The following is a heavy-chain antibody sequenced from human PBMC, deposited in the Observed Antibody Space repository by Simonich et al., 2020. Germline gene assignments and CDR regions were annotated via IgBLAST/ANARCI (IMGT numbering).Heavy chain of an antibody. J-gene: IGHJ4*02. D-gene: IGHD2-8*01. Sequence: QLQLQESGPGLVKPSETLSLTCPVSGGSISSSSYYWGWYRQPPGKGLKWIGSIYYCGSTYYHPALKSRVTISVDTSKNQFSLKLSSVTAADTAVYYCARQRVLMVYAIDYWGQGTLVTVSS. V-gene: IGHV4-39*01. CDR2: IYYCGST. CDR3: ARQRVLMVYAIDY. CDR1: GGSISSSSYY.